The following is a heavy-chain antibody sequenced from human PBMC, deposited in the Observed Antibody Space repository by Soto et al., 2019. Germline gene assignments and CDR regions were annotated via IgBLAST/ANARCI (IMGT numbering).Heavy chain of an antibody. CDR1: GGTFSSYT. Sequence: QVQLVQSGAEVKKPGSSVKVSCKASGGTFSSYTISWVRQAPGQGLEWMGRIIPILGIANYAQKFQGRVTIPADKSTSTAYMELSSLRSEDTAVYYCARERGYSGYDYWFDPWGQGTLVTVSS. CDR2: IIPILGIA. J-gene: IGHJ5*02. D-gene: IGHD5-12*01. V-gene: IGHV1-69*08. CDR3: ARERGYSGYDYWFDP.